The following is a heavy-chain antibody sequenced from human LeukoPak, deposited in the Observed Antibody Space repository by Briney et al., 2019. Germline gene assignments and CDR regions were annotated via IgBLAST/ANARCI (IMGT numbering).Heavy chain of an antibody. CDR3: ARDLGAAATIN. D-gene: IGHD6-13*01. Sequence: ASVKVSCKASGYTFTGYYMHWVRQAPGQGLEWMGWINPNSGGTNYARKFQGRVTMTRDTSISTAYMGLSSLRSEDTAVYYCARDLGAAATINWGQGTLVTVSS. CDR2: INPNSGGT. V-gene: IGHV1-2*02. J-gene: IGHJ4*02. CDR1: GYTFTGYY.